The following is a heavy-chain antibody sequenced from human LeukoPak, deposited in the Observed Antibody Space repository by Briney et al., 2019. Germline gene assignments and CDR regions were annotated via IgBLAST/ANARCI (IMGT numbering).Heavy chain of an antibody. CDR2: INPSTGGP. CDR1: GYTFTGYY. Sequence: ASVKVSCKASGYTFTGYYMHWVRQAPGQGLEWMGRINPSTGGPNYAQKFQGRVTMTRDTSISTAYMELSSLRSDDTAVYYCARRRYCSSTSCSPGAFDIWGQGTMVTVSS. J-gene: IGHJ3*02. V-gene: IGHV1-2*02. CDR3: ARRRYCSSTSCSPGAFDI. D-gene: IGHD2-2*01.